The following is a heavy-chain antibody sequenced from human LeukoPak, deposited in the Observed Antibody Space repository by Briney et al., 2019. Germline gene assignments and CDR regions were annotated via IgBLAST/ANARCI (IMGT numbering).Heavy chain of an antibody. CDR2: IYSGGGT. CDR1: GFTVSGNH. CDR3: ARLGASRRYFDY. J-gene: IGHJ4*02. D-gene: IGHD1-26*01. Sequence: GGSLRLSCAVSGFTVSGNHMSWVRQAPGKGLEWVSVIYSGGGTYYADSVKGRFTISRDNSKNTLCLQMNSLRAEDTAVYYCARLGASRRYFDYWGQGTLVTVSS. V-gene: IGHV3-53*01.